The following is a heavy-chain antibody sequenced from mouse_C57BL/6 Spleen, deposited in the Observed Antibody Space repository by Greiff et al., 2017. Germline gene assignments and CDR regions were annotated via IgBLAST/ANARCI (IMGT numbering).Heavy chain of an antibody. Sequence: DVHLVESGGGLVKPGGSLKLSCAASGFTFSDYGMHWVRQAPEQGLEWVAYISSGSSTNYYADTVKGRFTISRDNAKNTPFLQMTSLRSEDTAMYYCARRLYYFDYWGQGTTLTVSS. CDR2: ISSGSSTN. V-gene: IGHV5-17*01. J-gene: IGHJ2*01. CDR3: ARRLYYFDY. CDR1: GFTFSDYG.